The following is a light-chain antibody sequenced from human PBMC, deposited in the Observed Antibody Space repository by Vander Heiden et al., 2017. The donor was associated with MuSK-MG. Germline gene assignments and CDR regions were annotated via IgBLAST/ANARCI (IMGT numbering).Light chain of an antibody. Sequence: SYELPHPPSVSVSPGQTARITCPGDAVSRQHSYWYQQKPGQAPVLLIYKDNERASGITERFSGSYSGTTVTLTISGVQAEDEADYYCQSPDGGGGYRGVFGGGTKLTVL. CDR2: KDN. CDR3: QSPDGGGGYRGV. V-gene: IGLV3-25*03. CDR1: AVSRQH. J-gene: IGLJ3*02.